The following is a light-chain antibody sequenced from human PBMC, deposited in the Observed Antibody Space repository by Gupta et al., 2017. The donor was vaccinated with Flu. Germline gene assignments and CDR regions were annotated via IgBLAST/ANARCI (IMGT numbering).Light chain of an antibody. CDR3: QVWATNSDHRV. Sequence: SYVLTQPPSVSVAPGQTATITCGGDNIESKSVHWYRQKQGQAPVLVVDDDSDRPSGIPERFACSNSGNTDTLTISRVEAGDEADYDCQVWATNSDHRVFGGGTNLTVL. J-gene: IGLJ3*02. V-gene: IGLV3-21*02. CDR2: DDS. CDR1: NIESKS.